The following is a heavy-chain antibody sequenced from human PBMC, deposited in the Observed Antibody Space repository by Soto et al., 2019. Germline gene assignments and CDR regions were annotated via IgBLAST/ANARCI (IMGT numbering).Heavy chain of an antibody. Sequence: QLQLQESGSGLVKPSQTLSLTCAVSGGSISSGGYSWSWIRQPPGKGLEWIGYISHSGSTYYNPSPKSRVHPSVDRSKNQFSLKLISVTAADTAVYYCAAGGGLPRYYWGQGTLVTVSS. J-gene: IGHJ4*02. V-gene: IGHV4-30-2*01. CDR3: AAGGGLPRYY. D-gene: IGHD5-12*01. CDR2: ISHSGST. CDR1: GGSISSGGYS.